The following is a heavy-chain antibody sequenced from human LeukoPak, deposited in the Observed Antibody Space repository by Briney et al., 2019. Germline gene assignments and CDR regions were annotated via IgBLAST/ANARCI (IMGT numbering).Heavy chain of an antibody. CDR3: ARDRYSGSYCLLDY. V-gene: IGHV1-46*01. CDR1: GYTSTNYG. J-gene: IGHJ4*02. D-gene: IGHD1-26*01. Sequence: ASVKVSCKASGYTSTNYGISWVRQAPGQGLEWMGIINPSGGSTSYAQKFQGRVTMTRDMSTSTVYMELSSLRSEDTAVYYCARDRYSGSYCLLDYWGQGTLVTVSS. CDR2: INPSGGST.